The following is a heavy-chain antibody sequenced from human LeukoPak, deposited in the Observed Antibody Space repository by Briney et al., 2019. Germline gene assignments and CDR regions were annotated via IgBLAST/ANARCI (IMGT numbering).Heavy chain of an antibody. Sequence: SGPTLVHPTPTLTLTCTFSGFSLSTSGVGVGWIRQPPGKALEWLALIYWNDDKRYSPSLKSRLTITKDTSKNQVVLTMTNMDPVDTATYYCARFITMVRGVIQRDFDYWGQGTLVTVSS. J-gene: IGHJ4*02. CDR1: GFSLSTSGVG. D-gene: IGHD3-10*01. CDR3: ARFITMVRGVIQRDFDY. V-gene: IGHV2-5*01. CDR2: IYWNDDK.